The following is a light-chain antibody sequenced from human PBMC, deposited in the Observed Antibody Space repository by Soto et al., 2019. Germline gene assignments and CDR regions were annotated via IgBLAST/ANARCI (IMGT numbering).Light chain of an antibody. J-gene: IGKJ4*01. Sequence: EHLFTQSPSTQSLSPGQRATPSFRASQSVSNSHLAWHQQKPGQAPRLLIFGVSNRAAGIPDRFSGSGSGTDFTLTIYRLEPEDYAVYYCQQYDKSPLTFGGGTKVDIK. CDR3: QQYDKSPLT. CDR2: GVS. CDR1: QSVSNSH. V-gene: IGKV3-20*01.